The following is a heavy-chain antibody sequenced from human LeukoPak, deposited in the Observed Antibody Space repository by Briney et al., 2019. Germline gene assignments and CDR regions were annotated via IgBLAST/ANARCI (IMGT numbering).Heavy chain of an antibody. CDR2: INNQDENT. Sequence: GESLKISCKASGYTFTSFGFSWVRQAPGQGLEWMGWINNQDENTNYAQKFQDRFIMTTDTSTNTARMELGSLRPDDTAVYYCTRDGDGRRWSDMMDSWGQGTLVIVSS. CDR1: GYTFTSFG. CDR3: TRDGDGRRWSDMMDS. D-gene: IGHD2-15*01. J-gene: IGHJ4*02. V-gene: IGHV1-18*01.